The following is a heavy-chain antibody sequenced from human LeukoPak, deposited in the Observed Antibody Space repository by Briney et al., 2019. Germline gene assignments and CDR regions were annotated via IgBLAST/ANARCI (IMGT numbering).Heavy chain of an antibody. V-gene: IGHV3-73*01. CDR3: TRGGRLDTVKNAFDI. Sequence: PGGSLRLSCAASGFTFSSYAMHWVRQASGKGLEWVGRIRSKANSYATAYAASVKGRFTISRDDSKNTAYLQMNSLKTEDTAVYYCTRGGRLDTVKNAFDIWGQGTMVTVSS. CDR1: GFTFSSYA. CDR2: IRSKANSYAT. J-gene: IGHJ3*02. D-gene: IGHD6-19*01.